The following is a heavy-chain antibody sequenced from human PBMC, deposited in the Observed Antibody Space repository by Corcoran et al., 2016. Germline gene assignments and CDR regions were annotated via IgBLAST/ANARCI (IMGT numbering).Heavy chain of an antibody. CDR3: ARDVEMTTMYAFDM. J-gene: IGHJ3*02. Sequence: VQLVESGGGLVKPGGSLRLSCAASGFTFSTYSMNWVRQAPGKGLEWVSSISRNSNYIYYADSVKGRFTISRDNAKSSLYLQMNSLRVEDTALYYCARDVEMTTMYAFDMWGQGTMVTVSS. CDR2: ISRNSNYI. V-gene: IGHV3-21*02. D-gene: IGHD4-4*01. CDR1: GFTFSTYS.